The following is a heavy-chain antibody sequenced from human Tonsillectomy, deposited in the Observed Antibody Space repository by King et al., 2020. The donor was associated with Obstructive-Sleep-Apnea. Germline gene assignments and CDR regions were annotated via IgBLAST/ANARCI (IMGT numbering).Heavy chain of an antibody. CDR3: ARGWGLIWSGGGDMDV. D-gene: IGHD3-10*01. CDR2: IKQDGSEK. Sequence: VQLVESGGGLVQPGGSLRLSCAASGFTFSTYWMTWVRQAPGKGLEWVANIKQDGSEKYYVDSVKGRFTISRDNANNSLYLQMNSLRAEDTAVYYCARGWGLIWSGGGDMDVWGQGTTVTVSS. J-gene: IGHJ6*02. V-gene: IGHV3-7*03. CDR1: GFTFSTYW.